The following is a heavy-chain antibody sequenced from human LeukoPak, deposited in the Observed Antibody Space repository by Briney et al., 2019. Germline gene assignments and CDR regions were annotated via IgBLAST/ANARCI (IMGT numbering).Heavy chain of an antibody. CDR1: GGTFSSYA. CDR2: IIPIFGTA. D-gene: IGHD3-22*01. CDR3: ARGGGNYYDSSGYGNWLDP. J-gene: IGHJ5*02. Sequence: SVKVSCKASGGTFSSYAISWVRQAPGQGLEWMGGIIPIFGTANYAQKFQGRVTITRDTSASTAYMELSSLRSEDMAVYYCARGGGNYYDSSGYGNWLDPWGQGTLVTVSS. V-gene: IGHV1-69*05.